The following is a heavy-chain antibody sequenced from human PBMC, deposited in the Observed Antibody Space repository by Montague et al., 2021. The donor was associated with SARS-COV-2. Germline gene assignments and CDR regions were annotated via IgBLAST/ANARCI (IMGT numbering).Heavy chain of an antibody. CDR3: VRERIHLWSWGMDV. J-gene: IGHJ6*02. V-gene: IGHV4-59*13. CDR2: IYYSGST. Sequence: SETLSLTCTVSGGSISSYYWSWIRQPPGKGLEWIGYIYYSGSTKYNPSLKSRVTISVDTSKNQFSLNLTSVTAADAAVYYCVRERIHLWSWGMDVWGQGTTVTVSS. D-gene: IGHD5-18*01. CDR1: GGSISSYY.